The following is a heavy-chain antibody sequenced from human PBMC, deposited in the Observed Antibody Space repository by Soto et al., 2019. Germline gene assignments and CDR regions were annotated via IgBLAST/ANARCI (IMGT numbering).Heavy chain of an antibody. CDR1: GYSFTSYW. Sequence: GESLKISCKGSGYSFTSYWIGWARQVPGKGLEWMGIIYPGDSDTRYSPSFQGQVTISADKSISTAYLQWSSLKASDTAMYYCARTAAAGKYYYGMDVWGQGTKVTVSS. D-gene: IGHD6-13*01. CDR3: ARTAAAGKYYYGMDV. J-gene: IGHJ6*02. V-gene: IGHV5-51*01. CDR2: IYPGDSDT.